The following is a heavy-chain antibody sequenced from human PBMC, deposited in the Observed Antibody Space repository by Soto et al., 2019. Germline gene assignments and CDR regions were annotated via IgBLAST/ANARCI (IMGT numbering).Heavy chain of an antibody. CDR3: AREPSYYDSSGYYYFDT. Sequence: PGGSLRLSCAASGFTVSSKYMSWVRQAPGKGLEWVSVIDGGDTTYYADSVKGRFTISRDNSKNTLYLQMNSLRTEDMAVYYCAREPSYYDSSGYYYFDTWGQGTLVTVSS. D-gene: IGHD3-22*01. CDR2: IDGGDTT. J-gene: IGHJ4*02. CDR1: GFTVSSKY. V-gene: IGHV3-66*01.